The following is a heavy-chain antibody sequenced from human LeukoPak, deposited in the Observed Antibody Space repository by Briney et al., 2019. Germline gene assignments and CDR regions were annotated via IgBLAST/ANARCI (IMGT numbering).Heavy chain of an antibody. Sequence: PSETLSLTCTVSGGSISSYYWSWIRQPAGKGLEWIGRIYTSGSTNYNPSLKSRVTMSVVTSKNQFSLKLSSVTAADTAVYYCARDHATMVRGVIIPDSNWFDPWGQGTLITVSS. CDR1: GGSISSYY. CDR3: ARDHATMVRGVIIPDSNWFDP. J-gene: IGHJ5*02. V-gene: IGHV4-4*07. CDR2: IYTSGST. D-gene: IGHD3-10*01.